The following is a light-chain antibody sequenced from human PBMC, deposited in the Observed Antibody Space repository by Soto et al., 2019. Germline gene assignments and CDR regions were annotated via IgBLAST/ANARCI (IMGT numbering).Light chain of an antibody. V-gene: IGKV1-5*01. CDR2: DAS. CDR1: QSINIW. CDR3: QQYNTYSYT. Sequence: DIQMTQSPSTLSASVGDRVTITCRASQSINIWLAWYQQRPGKAPKLLIYDASSLESGVPSRFSGSGSGTEFTLTISSLQPDDFETYYCQQYNTYSYTFGQGTTLEIK. J-gene: IGKJ2*01.